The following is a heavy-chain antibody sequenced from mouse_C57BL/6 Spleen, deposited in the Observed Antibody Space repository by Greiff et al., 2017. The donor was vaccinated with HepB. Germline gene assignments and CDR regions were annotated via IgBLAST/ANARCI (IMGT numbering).Heavy chain of an antibody. D-gene: IGHD5-5*01. CDR2: IWSGGST. CDR3: ARNYPYYYAMDY. CDR1: GFSLTSYG. Sequence: VKLVESGPGLVQPSQSLSITCTVSGFSLTSYGVHWVRQSPGKGLEWLGVIWSGGSTDYNAAFISRRSISKDNSKSQVFFKMNSLQADDTAIYYCARNYPYYYAMDYWGQGTAVTVSS. V-gene: IGHV2-2*01. J-gene: IGHJ4*01.